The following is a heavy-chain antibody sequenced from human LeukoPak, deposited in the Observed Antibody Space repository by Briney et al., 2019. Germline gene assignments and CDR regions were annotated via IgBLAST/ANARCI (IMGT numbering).Heavy chain of an antibody. V-gene: IGHV3-53*01. Sequence: GGSLRLSCAASGLIVSSSYMSWVRQAPGKGLEWVSVIYSGGGTYHADSVKGRFTISRDNSKNMLYLQMNSLGAEDTAVYYCARDFPQPSSGWFENPGAAFDIWGQGTMVTVSS. CDR1: GLIVSSSY. CDR3: ARDFPQPSSGWFENPGAAFDI. D-gene: IGHD6-19*01. J-gene: IGHJ3*02. CDR2: IYSGGGT.